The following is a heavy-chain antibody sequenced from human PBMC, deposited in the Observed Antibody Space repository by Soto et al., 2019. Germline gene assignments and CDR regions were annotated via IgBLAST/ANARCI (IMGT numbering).Heavy chain of an antibody. Sequence: PGGSLRLSCAASGFRFEDYAMHWVRQAPGKGLEWVSGIAWNSDIIGYADSVKGRFTISRDNAKNSLYLQMNSLRAEDTAVYYCARVLPDRSGWLPYYYYGMDVWGQGTTVTVSS. CDR3: ARVLPDRSGWLPYYYYGMDV. V-gene: IGHV3-9*01. D-gene: IGHD6-19*01. CDR2: IAWNSDII. CDR1: GFRFEDYA. J-gene: IGHJ6*02.